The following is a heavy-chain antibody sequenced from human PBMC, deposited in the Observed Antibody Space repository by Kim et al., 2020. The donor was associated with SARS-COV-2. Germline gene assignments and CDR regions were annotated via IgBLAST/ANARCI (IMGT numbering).Heavy chain of an antibody. CDR2: ITGSGGGT. J-gene: IGHJ5*02. V-gene: IGHV3-23*01. CDR1: GFTFSNYA. CDR3: AKGKGTGTVDWFDP. D-gene: IGHD4-17*01. Sequence: GGSLRLSCAASGFTFSNYAMTWVRQAPGKGLEWVSSITGSGGGTYYAVSVKGRFSVSRDNSKNTMSLQMSSLRVDDTAVYYCAKGKGTGTVDWFDPWGQGTLVTVSS.